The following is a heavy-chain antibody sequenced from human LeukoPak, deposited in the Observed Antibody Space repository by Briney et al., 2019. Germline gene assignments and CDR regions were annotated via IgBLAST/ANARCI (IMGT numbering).Heavy chain of an antibody. V-gene: IGHV4-4*07. J-gene: IGHJ4*02. CDR3: ARDIVYLTDEDYG. CDR2: IHTSGST. CDR1: GASFNSYY. Sequence: SETLSLTCTVSGASFNSYYWRWPRQPAGKGLEWIGRIHTSGSTDYSPSLQSRVIISIDTSQKQFSLNLTSVTAADTAVYYCARDIVYLTDEDYGWGRGTLVTVSS. D-gene: IGHD4-17*01.